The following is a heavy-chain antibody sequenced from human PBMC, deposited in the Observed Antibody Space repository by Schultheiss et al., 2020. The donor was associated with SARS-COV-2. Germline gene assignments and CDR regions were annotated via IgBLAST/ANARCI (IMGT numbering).Heavy chain of an antibody. CDR3: ARVQGDYCDY. CDR2: INHSGST. CDR1: GGSFSGYY. V-gene: IGHV4-34*01. J-gene: IGHJ4*02. Sequence: SETLSLTCAVYGGSFSGYYWSWIRQPPGKGLEWIGEINHSGSTNYNPSLKSRVTISVDTSKNQFSLKLSSVTAADTAVYYCARVQGDYCDYWGQGTLVTVSS.